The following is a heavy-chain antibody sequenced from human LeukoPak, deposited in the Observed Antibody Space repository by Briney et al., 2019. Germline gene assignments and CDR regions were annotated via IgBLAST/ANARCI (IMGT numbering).Heavy chain of an antibody. CDR1: GFTFGDYA. CDR2: IRSKAYGGTT. V-gene: IGHV3-49*04. D-gene: IGHD3-10*01. Sequence: GRSLRLSCTASGFTFGDYAMSWVRQAPGKGLEWVGLIRSKAYGGTTEYAASVKGRFTISRDDSKSIAYLQMNSLKTEDTAVYYCTRASWSGELYLSTFDYWGQGTLVTVSS. J-gene: IGHJ4*02. CDR3: TRASWSGELYLSTFDY.